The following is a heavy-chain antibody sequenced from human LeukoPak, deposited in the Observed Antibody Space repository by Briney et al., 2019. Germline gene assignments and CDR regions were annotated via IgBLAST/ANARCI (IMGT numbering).Heavy chain of an antibody. D-gene: IGHD2-2*02. CDR1: GGSISSGSYH. Sequence: PSETLSLTCTVSGGSISSGSYHWSWIRQPAGKGLEWIGRIYTSGSTNYNPSLKSRVTISVDTSKNQFSLKLSSVTAADTAVYYCARVKGYCSSTSCYTLNYFDYWGQGTLVTVSS. CDR2: IYTSGST. V-gene: IGHV4-61*02. CDR3: ARVKGYCSSTSCYTLNYFDY. J-gene: IGHJ4*02.